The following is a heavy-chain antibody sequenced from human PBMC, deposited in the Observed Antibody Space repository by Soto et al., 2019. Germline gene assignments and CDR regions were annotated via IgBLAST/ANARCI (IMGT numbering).Heavy chain of an antibody. V-gene: IGHV4-39*02. D-gene: IGHD6-19*01. CDR1: GGSINSSYY. Sequence: SETLSLTCIVSGGSINSSYYWGWIRQPPGKAPEWIGSIYYSGTTYYNPSLKSRVTISVDSSRNQFSLKMTSVTAPDTGIYYCARGGSGWKALNYFDSWGQGILVTVSS. CDR3: ARGGSGWKALNYFDS. J-gene: IGHJ4*02. CDR2: IYYSGTT.